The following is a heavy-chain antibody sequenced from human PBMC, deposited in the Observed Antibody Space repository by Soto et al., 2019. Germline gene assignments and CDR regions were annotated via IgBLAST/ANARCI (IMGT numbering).Heavy chain of an antibody. CDR2: ISGNGDST. V-gene: IGHV3-23*01. J-gene: IGHJ3*02. CDR3: ANVGMTTGAFDI. CDR1: GFTFTSYG. Sequence: GGSLRLSCAASGFTFTSYGMSWVRQAPGKGLEWGSAISGNGDSTYYADSVKGRFTISRDDSKNTLYLQMNSLRAEDTAVYFCANVGMTTGAFDIWGQGTMVTVSS. D-gene: IGHD4-17*01.